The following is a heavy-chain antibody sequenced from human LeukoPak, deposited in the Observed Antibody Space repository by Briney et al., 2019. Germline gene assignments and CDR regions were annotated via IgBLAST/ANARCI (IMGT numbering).Heavy chain of an antibody. CDR3: AKERGPFDAFDI. J-gene: IGHJ3*02. CDR2: ISSSSSNI. Sequence: PGGSLRLSCAASGFTFSSYSMNWVRQAPGKGLEWVSYISSSSSNIYYADSVKGRFTISRDNAKNSLYLQMNSLRAEDTAVYYCAKERGPFDAFDIWGQGTMVTVSS. V-gene: IGHV3-48*04. CDR1: GFTFSSYS.